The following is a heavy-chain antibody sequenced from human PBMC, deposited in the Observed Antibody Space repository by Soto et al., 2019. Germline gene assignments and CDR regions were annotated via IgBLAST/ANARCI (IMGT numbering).Heavy chain of an antibody. CDR3: AKDVSGYDIYYYYGMDV. CDR1: GFTFSSYA. J-gene: IGHJ6*02. Sequence: PGGSLRLSCAASGFTFSSYAMSWVRQAPGKGLEWVSATSVSGGSTYYADSVKGRFTISRDNSKNTLYLQMNSLRAEDTAVYYCAKDVSGYDIYYYYGMDVWGQGTTVTV. V-gene: IGHV3-23*01. CDR2: TSVSGGST. D-gene: IGHD5-12*01.